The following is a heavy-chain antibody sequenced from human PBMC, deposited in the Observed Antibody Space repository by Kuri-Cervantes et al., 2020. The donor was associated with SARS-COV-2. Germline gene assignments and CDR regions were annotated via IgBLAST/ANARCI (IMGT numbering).Heavy chain of an antibody. V-gene: IGHV3-74*01. Sequence: GESLKISCAASGFTFSGHWIHWVRQAPGKGLVWVSRINPDGSYTNNADSVKGRFTISRDNSKNTLYLQMSSLRSEDTAVYYCARSYCGGDCYTPYYGMDVWGQGTTVTVSS. J-gene: IGHJ6*02. D-gene: IGHD2-21*02. CDR1: GFTFSGHW. CDR3: ARSYCGGDCYTPYYGMDV. CDR2: INPDGSYT.